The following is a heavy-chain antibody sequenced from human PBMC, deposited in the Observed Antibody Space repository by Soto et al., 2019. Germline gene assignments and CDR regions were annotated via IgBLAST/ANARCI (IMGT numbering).Heavy chain of an antibody. CDR1: GGSISSYY. J-gene: IGHJ4*01. Sequence: LSCTVSGGSISSYYWSWIRQPPGKGLEWIGYIYHRGTTNYSPSLKSRVTISADMSKNQFSLKLSSVTAADTAVYYCARAIRRGGGFAYSGHGPLLTV. V-gene: IGHV4-59*01. D-gene: IGHD3-10*01. CDR3: ARAIRRGGGFAY. CDR2: IYHRGTT.